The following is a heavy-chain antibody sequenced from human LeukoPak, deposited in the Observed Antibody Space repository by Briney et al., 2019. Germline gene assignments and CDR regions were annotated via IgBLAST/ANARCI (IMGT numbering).Heavy chain of an antibody. CDR1: GGSISSGSYY. V-gene: IGHV4-61*02. CDR2: IYTSGST. Sequence: PSETLSLTCTVSGGSISSGSYYWSWIRQPAGKGLEWIGRIYTSGSTNYNPSLKSRVTISVDTSKNQFSLKLSSVTAADTAVYYCARDRGELLWFGELRDYYYYYMDVWGKGTTVTVTS. CDR3: ARDRGELLWFGELRDYYYYYMDV. J-gene: IGHJ6*03. D-gene: IGHD3-10*01.